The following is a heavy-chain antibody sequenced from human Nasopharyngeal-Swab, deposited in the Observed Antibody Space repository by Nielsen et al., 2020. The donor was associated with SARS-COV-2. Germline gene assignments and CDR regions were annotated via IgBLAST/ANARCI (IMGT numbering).Heavy chain of an antibody. CDR1: GFSLSTSGMC. D-gene: IGHD3-10*01. CDR3: ARITMVRGVTTSAFDI. Sequence: SGPTLVKPTQTLTLTCTFSGFSLSTSGMCVSWIRQPPGKALEWLALIDWDDDKYYSTSLKTRLTISKDTSKNQVVLTMTNMDLVDTATYYCARITMVRGVTTSAFDIWGQGTMVTVSS. V-gene: IGHV2-70*01. CDR2: IDWDDDK. J-gene: IGHJ3*02.